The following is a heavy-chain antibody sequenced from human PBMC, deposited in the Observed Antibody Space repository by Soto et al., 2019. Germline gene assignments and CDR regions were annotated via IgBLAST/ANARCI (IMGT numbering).Heavy chain of an antibody. D-gene: IGHD4-17*01. CDR2: INPSGGGT. CDR3: ARVIVPTTVTTSNWFDP. J-gene: IGHJ5*02. V-gene: IGHV1-46*01. Sequence: QVQLVQSGADVKKPGASVKVSCKASGYTFTTHHMHWVRQAPGQGLEWMGIINPSGGGTNYAQKFQGRGTMTSDTSTSTVYMELSSLTIDDTAVYYCARVIVPTTVTTSNWFDPWGQGTLVTVSS. CDR1: GYTFTTHH.